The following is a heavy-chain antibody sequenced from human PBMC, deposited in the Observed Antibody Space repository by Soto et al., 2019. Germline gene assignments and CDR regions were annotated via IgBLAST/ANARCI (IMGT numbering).Heavy chain of an antibody. CDR2: IYPSDSDT. CDR1: GYSFTTYW. Sequence: GESLKISCKGSGYSFTTYWIGWVRQMPGKGLEWMGIIYPSDSDTRYSPSFQGQVTISVDKSISSAYLQWSSLKASDTAIYYCARKTGAQGPMDYWGQGTLVTVS. D-gene: IGHD1-1*01. CDR3: ARKTGAQGPMDY. V-gene: IGHV5-51*01. J-gene: IGHJ4*02.